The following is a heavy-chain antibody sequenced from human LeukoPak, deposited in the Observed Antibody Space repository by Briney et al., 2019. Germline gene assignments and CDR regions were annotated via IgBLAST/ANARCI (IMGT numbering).Heavy chain of an antibody. V-gene: IGHV3-49*04. CDR3: ARDQLGGDPDDYYYYYMDV. J-gene: IGHJ6*03. CDR2: IRSKIYGGAI. CDR1: GFTFSSYS. D-gene: IGHD4-17*01. Sequence: PGGSLRLSCAASGFTFSSYSMNWVRQAPGKGLEWVGFIRSKIYGGAIEYAASVKGRFTISRDDSKSIAYPQMNSLRTEDTGLYYCARDQLGGDPDDYYYYYMDVWGKGTTVTVSS.